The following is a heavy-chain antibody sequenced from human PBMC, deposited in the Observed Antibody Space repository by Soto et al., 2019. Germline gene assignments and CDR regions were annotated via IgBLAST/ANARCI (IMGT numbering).Heavy chain of an antibody. CDR3: AKVGGYNYWNYFDY. D-gene: IGHD5-12*01. CDR1: GFTFSSYA. V-gene: IGHV3-23*01. CDR2: ISGSGGST. J-gene: IGHJ4*02. Sequence: GSLRLSCAASGFTFSSYAMSWVRQAPGKGLEWVSAISGSGGSTYYADSVKGRFTISRDNSKNKLYLQMNSLRAEDTAVYYCAKVGGYNYWNYFDYWGQGTPVTVSS.